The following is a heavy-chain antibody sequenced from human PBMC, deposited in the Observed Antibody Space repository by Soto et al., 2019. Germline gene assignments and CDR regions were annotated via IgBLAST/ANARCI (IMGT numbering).Heavy chain of an antibody. J-gene: IGHJ6*03. CDR2: IYYSGST. D-gene: IGHD3-16*01. CDR1: GGSISGHY. Sequence: QVQLQESGPGLVKPSETLSLSCNVSGGSISGHYWSWVRQTPGKGLEWIGYIYYSGSTNYNPSLKSRVTISVDTSKNHFSLRLPSVTAADTAVYYCARGPYYDLIWNYYYMDVWGKGTTVTVSS. V-gene: IGHV4-59*08. CDR3: ARGPYYDLIWNYYYMDV.